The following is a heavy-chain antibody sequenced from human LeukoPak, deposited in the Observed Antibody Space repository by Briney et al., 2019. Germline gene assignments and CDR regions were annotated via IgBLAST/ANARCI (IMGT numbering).Heavy chain of an antibody. D-gene: IGHD6-19*01. CDR3: ARDRGYSSGSDY. Sequence: SETLSLTCTVSGGSISSSSYYWGWIRQPPGKGLEWIGSMYYSGSTYYNPSLKSRVTISVDTSKYQFSLKLTSVTAADTAVYYCARDRGYSSGSDYWGQGTLVTVSS. V-gene: IGHV4-39*07. J-gene: IGHJ4*02. CDR2: MYYSGST. CDR1: GGSISSSSYY.